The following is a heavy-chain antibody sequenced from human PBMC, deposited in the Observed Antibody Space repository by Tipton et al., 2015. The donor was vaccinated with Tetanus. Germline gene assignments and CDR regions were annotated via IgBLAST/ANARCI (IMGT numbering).Heavy chain of an antibody. CDR3: ARVEDLWSFVIDY. J-gene: IGHJ4*02. Sequence: SLRLSCATSGFTFSGSAMHWVRQASGKGLEWIGLIRNKANNYATAYTASVKGRFIISRDDSKNTAYLQMNTLKTEDTAVYFCARVEDLWSFVIDYWGPGTHVTVSS. V-gene: IGHV3-73*01. CDR2: IRNKANNYAT. D-gene: IGHD2-21*01. CDR1: GFTFSGSA.